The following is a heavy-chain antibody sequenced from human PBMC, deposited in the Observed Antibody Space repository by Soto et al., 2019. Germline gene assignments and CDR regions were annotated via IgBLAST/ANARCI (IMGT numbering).Heavy chain of an antibody. CDR1: GFTFSIYA. CDR3: ARGLEIVVVPAAMELRFLEWLSYLDY. J-gene: IGHJ4*02. D-gene: IGHD2-2*01. V-gene: IGHV3-30-3*01. CDR2: ISYDGSNK. Sequence: PGGSLRLSCAASGFTFSIYAMHWVRQAPGKGLEWVAVISYDGSNKYYADSVKGRFTISRDNSKNTLYLQMNSLRAEDTAVYYCARGLEIVVVPAAMELRFLEWLSYLDYWGQGTLVTVSS.